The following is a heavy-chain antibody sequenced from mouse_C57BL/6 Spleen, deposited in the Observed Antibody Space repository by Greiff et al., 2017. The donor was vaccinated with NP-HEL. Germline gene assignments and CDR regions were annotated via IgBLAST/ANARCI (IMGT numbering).Heavy chain of an antibody. D-gene: IGHD1-1*01. J-gene: IGHJ4*01. V-gene: IGHV1-55*01. CDR3: ARGGYYGSRRAMDY. CDR1: GYTFTSYW. CDR2: IYPGSGST. Sequence: QVQLQQSGAELVKPGASVKMSCKASGYTFTSYWITWVKQRPGQGLEWIGDIYPGSGSTNYNEKFKSKATLTVDTSSSTAYMQLSSLTSEDSAVYYCARGGYYGSRRAMDYWGQGTSVTVSS.